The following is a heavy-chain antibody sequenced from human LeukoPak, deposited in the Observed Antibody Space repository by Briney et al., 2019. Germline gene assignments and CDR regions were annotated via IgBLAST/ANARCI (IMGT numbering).Heavy chain of an antibody. Sequence: PSETLSLTCSVSGGSVTGVYWSWIRQPPGKGLEWIGSIYDRERTNDNPSLKSRVTISVDTSKTQLSLKLTSATAADTAIYYCPRHRLTDGLMDWGQGTLVTVSS. CDR3: PRHRLTDGLMD. D-gene: IGHD3-9*01. V-gene: IGHV4-59*08. CDR2: IYDRERT. J-gene: IGHJ4*02. CDR1: GGSVTGVY.